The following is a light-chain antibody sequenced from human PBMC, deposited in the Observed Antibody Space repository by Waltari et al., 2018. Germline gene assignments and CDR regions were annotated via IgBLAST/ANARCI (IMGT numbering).Light chain of an antibody. CDR3: QQFGTSPPTG. CDR2: GAS. CDR1: QTIYNKY. Sequence: EIVLTQSPGTLSLSPGEGATLPCRASQTIYNKYLAWYQQKSGQAPRLLIYGASSRATGIPDRFSGSGSGTDFTLTISRLEPEDFAVYFCQQFGTSPPTGFGPGTRLDVK. J-gene: IGKJ3*01. V-gene: IGKV3-20*01.